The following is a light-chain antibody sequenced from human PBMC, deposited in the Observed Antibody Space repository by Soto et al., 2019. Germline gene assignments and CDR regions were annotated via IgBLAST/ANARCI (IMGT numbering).Light chain of an antibody. CDR2: DAS. CDR1: QSVSNN. V-gene: IGKV3-11*01. CDR3: QQRSNWPLT. J-gene: IGKJ2*01. Sequence: EIVLTQSPATLSLSPGERATLSCTASQSVSNNLGWYQQKPGQAPRLLIYDASNRATDIPARFSGSGSGTDFTLTINSLEPEDFAVYYCQQRSNWPLTFGQGTKLEIK.